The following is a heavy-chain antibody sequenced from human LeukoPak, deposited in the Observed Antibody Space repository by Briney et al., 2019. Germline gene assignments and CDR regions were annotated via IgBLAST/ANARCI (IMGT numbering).Heavy chain of an antibody. D-gene: IGHD6-6*01. CDR2: VYYIGTT. J-gene: IGHJ5*02. V-gene: IGHV4-61*01. CDR3: ARNTSSSPWFDP. CDR1: GGSVSNPYSY. Sequence: SETLSLTCTVSGGSVSNPYSYWSWIRQPPGKGLEWIGNVYYIGTTSYNSSLKSRVTISVDTSRNQFSLEVTSMTAADTAVYYCARNTSSSPWFDPWGQGTLVTVS.